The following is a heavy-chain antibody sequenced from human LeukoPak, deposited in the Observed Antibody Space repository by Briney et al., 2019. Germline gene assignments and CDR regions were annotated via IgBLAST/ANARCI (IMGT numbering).Heavy chain of an antibody. V-gene: IGHV4-34*01. J-gene: IGHJ4*02. CDR2: INHSGST. CDR3: ARRSESYYGQIDY. CDR1: GGSFSGYY. Sequence: PSETLSLTCAVYGGSFSGYYWSWIRQPPGKGLEWIGEINHSGSTNYNPSLKSRVTISVDTSKNQFSLKLSSVTAADTAVYYCARRSESYYGQIDYWGQGTLVTVSS. D-gene: IGHD1-26*01.